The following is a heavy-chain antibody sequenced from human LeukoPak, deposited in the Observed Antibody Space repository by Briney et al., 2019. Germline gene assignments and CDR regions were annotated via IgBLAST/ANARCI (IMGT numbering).Heavy chain of an antibody. CDR1: GGSISSYY. J-gene: IGHJ2*01. V-gene: IGHV4-4*07. D-gene: IGHD3-16*01. CDR2: FYTNGRT. CDR3: ANSGGYYWYFDL. Sequence: KASETLSLTCTVSGGSISSYYWSWIRQPAGKGLEWIGRFYTNGRTNYNPSLKSRVTMSVDTSKNQFSLKLSSVTAADTAVYYCANSGGYYWYFDLWGRGTLVTVSS.